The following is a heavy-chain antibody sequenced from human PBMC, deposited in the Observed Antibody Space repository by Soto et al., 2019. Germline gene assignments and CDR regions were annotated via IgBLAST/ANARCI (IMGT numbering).Heavy chain of an antibody. D-gene: IGHD4-17*01. CDR2: INADGTCT. J-gene: IGHJ5*02. CDR3: ARDLLAWPGDLGGIGP. CDR1: GFTFSNSW. V-gene: IGHV3-74*01. Sequence: GGSLRLSCAASGFTFSNSWMHCVRQVSGKGLEWVSRINADGTCTSYADSVNGRFTISRDNPKKSLYLQMNSLRAEDTAVYFCARDLLAWPGDLGGIGPWGQGTMVTVSS.